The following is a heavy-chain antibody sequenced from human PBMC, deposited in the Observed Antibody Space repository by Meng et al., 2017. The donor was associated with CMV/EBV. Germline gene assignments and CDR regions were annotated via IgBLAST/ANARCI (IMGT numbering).Heavy chain of an antibody. J-gene: IGHJ6*02. D-gene: IGHD2-15*01. CDR1: GFTFSSYS. Sequence: GESLKISCAASGFTFSSYSMNWVRQAPGKGLEWVSYISSSSSTIYYADSVKGRFTLSRDNAKNALYLQMNSLRAEDTAVYYCARDSPGRYCSGGSCYYYYYGMDVWGQGTTVTVSS. V-gene: IGHV3-48*04. CDR2: ISSSSSTI. CDR3: ARDSPGRYCSGGSCYYYYYGMDV.